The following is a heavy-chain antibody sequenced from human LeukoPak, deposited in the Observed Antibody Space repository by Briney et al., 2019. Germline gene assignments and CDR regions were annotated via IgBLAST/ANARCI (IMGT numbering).Heavy chain of an antibody. V-gene: IGHV4-59*01. CDR2: IYYSGST. CDR3: ARVVYGDYVGWFDP. J-gene: IGHJ5*02. D-gene: IGHD4-17*01. Sequence: SKTLSLTCTVSGGSISSYYWSWIRQPPGKGLEWIGYIYYSGSTNYNPSLKSRVTISVDTSKNQFSLKLSSVTAADTAVYYCARVVYGDYVGWFDPWGQGTLVTVSS. CDR1: GGSISSYY.